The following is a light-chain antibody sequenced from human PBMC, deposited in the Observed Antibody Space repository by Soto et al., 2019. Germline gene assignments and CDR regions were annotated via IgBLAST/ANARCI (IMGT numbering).Light chain of an antibody. CDR2: GAS. CDR1: QGITNY. Sequence: DVQMTQSPSSLSASVGDRVTLTSRASQGITNYLAWYQQKPGKVPKLLIYGASTLQSGVPSRFSGSGSGTDFTLTIDSLQPEDVATYYCQKYNSAHSYSFGQGTKVEIK. J-gene: IGKJ1*01. V-gene: IGKV1-27*01. CDR3: QKYNSAHSYS.